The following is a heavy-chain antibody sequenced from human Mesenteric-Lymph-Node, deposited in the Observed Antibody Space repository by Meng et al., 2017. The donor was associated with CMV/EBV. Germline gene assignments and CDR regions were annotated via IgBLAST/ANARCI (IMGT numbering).Heavy chain of an antibody. Sequence: SGYIFPSHGFSWVRPAPGQGLEWMGWVSSYSGNTNYAQNVQGRVTMTTDTSTSTAYMELRSLRSDDTAVYFCARDGWACNGGSCSDYWGQGTLVTVSS. CDR1: GYIFPSHG. CDR3: ARDGWACNGGSCSDY. D-gene: IGHD2-15*01. V-gene: IGHV1-18*04. CDR2: VSSYSGNT. J-gene: IGHJ4*02.